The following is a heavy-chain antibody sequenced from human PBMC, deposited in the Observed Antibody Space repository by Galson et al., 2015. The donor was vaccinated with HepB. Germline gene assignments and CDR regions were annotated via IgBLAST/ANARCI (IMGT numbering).Heavy chain of an antibody. CDR2: IRGSTFGGAT. J-gene: IGHJ4*02. CDR3: TRDSTTGN. CDR1: GFSFPDNT. Sequence: SLRLSCAASGFSFPDNTMTWVRQAPGKGLEWIGLIRGSTFGGATEYAASVRGRFTISRGDSKSIVYLQMDSLKTEDTAVYYCTRDSTTGNWGQGTLVTVSS. D-gene: IGHD1-1*01. V-gene: IGHV3-49*04.